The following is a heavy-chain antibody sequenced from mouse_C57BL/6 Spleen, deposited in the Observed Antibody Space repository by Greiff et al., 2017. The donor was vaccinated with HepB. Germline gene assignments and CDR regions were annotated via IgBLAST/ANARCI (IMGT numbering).Heavy chain of an antibody. J-gene: IGHJ4*01. V-gene: IGHV8-2*01. CDR1: ISLSTSGMGL. CDR2: WNNDNY. CDR3: WRGRGYGNYFYYAMDY. D-gene: IGHD2-1*01. Sequence: QVTLKVCGPGILQPSQTLSLACTFSGISLSTSGMGLSWLRKPPGKALEWLASIWNNDNYYNPSLKSRLTISKETSNYQVFLKLTSVDTADSATYYGAWRGRGYGNYFYYAMDYWGQGTSVTVSS.